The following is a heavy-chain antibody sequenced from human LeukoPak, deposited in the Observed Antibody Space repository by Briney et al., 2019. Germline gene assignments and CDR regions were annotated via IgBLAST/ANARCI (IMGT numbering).Heavy chain of an antibody. CDR1: GGTFTSYA. J-gene: IGHJ5*02. Sequence: ASVKVSCKTSGGTFTSYAITWVRQAPGQGLEWMGKINPISGTTNYAQKFQGRVTFTADESTSTAYMELSSLRSEDTALYYCARKLRLGGNWFDPWGQGNLVTVSS. CDR3: ARKLRLGGNWFDP. V-gene: IGHV1-69*13. D-gene: IGHD1-26*01. CDR2: INPISGTT.